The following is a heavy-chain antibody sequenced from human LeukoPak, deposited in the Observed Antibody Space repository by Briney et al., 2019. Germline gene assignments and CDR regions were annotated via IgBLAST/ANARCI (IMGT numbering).Heavy chain of an antibody. CDR2: IYYSGST. V-gene: IGHV4-59*12. D-gene: IGHD2-15*01. CDR3: AREGYCSGGSCYVYY. J-gene: IGHJ4*02. CDR1: GGSISSYY. Sequence: SETLSLTCTVSGGSISSYYWSWIRQPPGKGLEWIGYIYYSGSTNYNPSLKSRVTMSVDTSKNQFSLKLSSVTAADTAVYYCAREGYCSGGSCYVYYWGQGTLVTVSS.